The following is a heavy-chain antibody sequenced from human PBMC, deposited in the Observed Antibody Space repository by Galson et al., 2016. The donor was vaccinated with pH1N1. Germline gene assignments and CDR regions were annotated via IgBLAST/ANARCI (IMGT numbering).Heavy chain of an antibody. J-gene: IGHJ5*02. V-gene: IGHV4-61*02. CDR2: VSRSGDT. Sequence: TLSLTCTVSGGSISVGTYYWSWVRQPAGKALEWIWGVSRSGDTNYNPSLGSRVTVSVDTSKNQFSMRLASVAASDTAVYYCARWQQGSATFYPWGQGTLVSVSS. CDR3: ARWQQGSATFYP. D-gene: IGHD6-13*01. CDR1: GGSISVGTYY.